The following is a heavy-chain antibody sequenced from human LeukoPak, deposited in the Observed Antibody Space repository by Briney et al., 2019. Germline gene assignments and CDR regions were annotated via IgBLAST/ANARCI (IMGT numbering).Heavy chain of an antibody. J-gene: IGHJ5*02. CDR2: ISGYDGNT. CDR3: ARGGEQEGFFDP. D-gene: IGHD1/OR15-1a*01. Sequence: ASVTVSFKASGYTFTIYGISWVRQAPGQGLEWMGWISGYDGNTNYAQKLQGRVTMTTDTSTTTAYMELRSLRSDDTAVYYCARGGEQEGFFDPWGQGTLVTVSS. CDR1: GYTFTIYG. V-gene: IGHV1-18*01.